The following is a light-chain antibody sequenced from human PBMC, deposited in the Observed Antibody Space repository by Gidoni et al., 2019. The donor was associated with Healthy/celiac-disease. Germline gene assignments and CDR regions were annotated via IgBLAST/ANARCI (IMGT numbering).Light chain of an antibody. CDR1: QSVRSY. V-gene: IGKV3-11*01. J-gene: IGKJ4*01. CDR3: QQSSNWPLT. Sequence: EIVLTQSPATLSLSPGERATLSCRASQSVRSYLAWDQQKPGQAPRLLIYDASNRATGIPARFSGRGSGTDFTITISSLEPEDFEVYYCQQSSNWPLTFGGGTKVEIK. CDR2: DAS.